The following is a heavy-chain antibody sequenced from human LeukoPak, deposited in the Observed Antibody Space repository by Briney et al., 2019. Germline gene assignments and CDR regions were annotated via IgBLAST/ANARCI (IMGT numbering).Heavy chain of an antibody. D-gene: IGHD4-17*01. Sequence: GGSLRLSCAASGFTFSSYAMSWVRQAPGKGLEWVSAISGSGGSTYYADSVKGRFTISRDNSKNTLYLQMNSLRAEDTAVYYCAKEVLSVSYLYGDTTGGVFDYWGQGTLVTVSS. CDR1: GFTFSSYA. CDR3: AKEVLSVSYLYGDTTGGVFDY. V-gene: IGHV3-23*01. J-gene: IGHJ4*02. CDR2: ISGSGGST.